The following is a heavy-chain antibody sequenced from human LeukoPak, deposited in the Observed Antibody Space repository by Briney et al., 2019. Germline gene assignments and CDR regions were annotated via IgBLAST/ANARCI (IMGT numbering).Heavy chain of an antibody. CDR3: ANVWLRPSPFDY. D-gene: IGHD5-12*01. J-gene: IGHJ4*02. V-gene: IGHV3-23*01. CDR2: INGSGSST. Sequence: GGSLRLSCAASGFTFSSYAMSWVRQAPGKGLEWVSVINGSGSSTNYADSVKGRFTISRDNSKNTLYLQMNSLRAEDTAVYYCANVWLRPSPFDYWGQGTLVTVSS. CDR1: GFTFSSYA.